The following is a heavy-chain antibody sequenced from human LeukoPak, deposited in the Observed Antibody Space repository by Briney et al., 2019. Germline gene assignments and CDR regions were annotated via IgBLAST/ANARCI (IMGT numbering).Heavy chain of an antibody. J-gene: IGHJ4*02. D-gene: IGHD5-18*01. V-gene: IGHV3-48*04. Sequence: GGSLRLSCAASGFTFSSYSMNWVRQAPGKGLEWVSYISSSSSTIYYADSVKGRFTISRDNAKSSLYLQMNSLRAEDTAVYYCATPGGYSYGLHFDYWGQGTLVTVSS. CDR2: ISSSSSTI. CDR3: ATPGGYSYGLHFDY. CDR1: GFTFSSYS.